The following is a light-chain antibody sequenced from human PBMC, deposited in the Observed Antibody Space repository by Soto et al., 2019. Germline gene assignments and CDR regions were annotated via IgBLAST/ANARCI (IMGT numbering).Light chain of an antibody. J-gene: IGLJ1*01. V-gene: IGLV2-14*01. CDR1: NSDIGSYNY. CDR2: EVS. CDR3: CSYAGTYSSFV. Sequence: QSVLTQPASVSGSSGQSITISCSGTNSDIGSYNYVSWYLQHPGKAPKLIVFEVSNRPSGISDRFSGSKSGNTAYLTISGLQTEDEAVYYCCSYAGTYSSFVFGSGTKVTVL.